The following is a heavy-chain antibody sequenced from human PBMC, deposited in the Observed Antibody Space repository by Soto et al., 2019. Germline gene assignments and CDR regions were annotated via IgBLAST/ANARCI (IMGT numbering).Heavy chain of an antibody. CDR1: GFTFSNYA. J-gene: IGHJ4*02. CDR3: AKDQRSSWYEIDY. V-gene: IGHV3-23*01. CDR2: ISGSGGST. D-gene: IGHD6-13*01. Sequence: EVQLLESGGGLVQPGGSLRLSCAASGFTFSNYAMTWVRKAPGKGLEWVSTISGSGGSTYYADSVKGRFTISRDNSKNTLYLQKNSLRAEDTAVYYCAKDQRSSWYEIDYWGQGTLVTVSS.